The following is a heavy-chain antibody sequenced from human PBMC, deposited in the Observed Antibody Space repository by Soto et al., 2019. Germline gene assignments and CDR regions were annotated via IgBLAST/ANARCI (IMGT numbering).Heavy chain of an antibody. CDR2: MNPKSGNT. CDR1: GYTFTNYD. CDR3: VRVCGEIDY. J-gene: IGHJ4*02. V-gene: IGHV1-8*01. Sequence: QVQLVQSGAEVKKPGASVKVSCKASGYTFTNYDINWVRQATGQGLEWMGWMNPKSGNTGYAQQFQGRVIMTRSTSISTAYRELSSLRSEGTAVYYCVRVCGEIDYGGQGTLVTVSS. D-gene: IGHD2-8*01.